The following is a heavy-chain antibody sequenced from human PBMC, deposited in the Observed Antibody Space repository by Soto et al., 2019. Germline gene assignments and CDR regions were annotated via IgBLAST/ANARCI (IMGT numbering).Heavy chain of an antibody. CDR2: IRDSGGRT. V-gene: IGHV3-23*01. D-gene: IGHD3-22*01. CDR3: AKVLQYETNDYYRLRYYGMDV. CDR1: GFTLTTYG. J-gene: IGHJ6*02. Sequence: PGGSLRLSCAASGFTLTTYGMAWVRQAPGKGLEWVSAIRDSGGRTFYADSVKGRFTLTRDKSNNTLYLQMNSLRAEDTAVYYCAKVLQYETNDYYRLRYYGMDVWGQGTTVTVSS.